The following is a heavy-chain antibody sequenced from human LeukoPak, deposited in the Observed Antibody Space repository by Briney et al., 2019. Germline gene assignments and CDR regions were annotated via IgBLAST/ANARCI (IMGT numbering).Heavy chain of an antibody. J-gene: IGHJ4*02. CDR2: INPNNVGT. D-gene: IGHD5-18*01. Sequence: ASVKVSGKASRYTFTGYYMHGVRQAPGQGLEGMGWINPNNVGTNYAQKFQGRVTMTRDTSISTAYLELSGLRSNDTAVYYCAKDRYTYGEIGNWGQGTLVIVSS. CDR1: RYTFTGYY. CDR3: AKDRYTYGEIGN. V-gene: IGHV1-2*02.